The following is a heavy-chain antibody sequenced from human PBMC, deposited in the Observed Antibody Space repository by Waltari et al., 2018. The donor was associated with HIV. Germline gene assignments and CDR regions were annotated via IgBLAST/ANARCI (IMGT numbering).Heavy chain of an antibody. CDR2: ITHDGLSI. Sequence: QLVESGGGWVQPGGSLRLSCAGSGFTLSMEWMNWVRKAPGKGPEGVAIITHDGLSIYYVDSVKGRFTISRDSAKKSLYLQMNSLRVEDTAVYYGVGERGTYWGQGTLVTVSS. J-gene: IGHJ4*02. D-gene: IGHD1-26*01. CDR1: GFTLSMEW. CDR3: VGERGTY. V-gene: IGHV3-7*01.